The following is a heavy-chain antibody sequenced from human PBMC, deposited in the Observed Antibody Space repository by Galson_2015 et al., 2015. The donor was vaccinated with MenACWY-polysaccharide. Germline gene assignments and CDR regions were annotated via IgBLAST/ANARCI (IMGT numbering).Heavy chain of an antibody. CDR3: ARGHYGLDV. V-gene: IGHV3-11*01. CDR1: GFSLGAWY. J-gene: IGHJ6*02. Sequence: SLRLSCAASGFSLGAWYMSWIRQAPGKGLEWLSYISKSGDSIYYGDSVKGRFAISRDNAKNSVYLQLNSLEVEDTAIYYCARGHYGLDVWGQGTTVTVSS. CDR2: ISKSGDSI.